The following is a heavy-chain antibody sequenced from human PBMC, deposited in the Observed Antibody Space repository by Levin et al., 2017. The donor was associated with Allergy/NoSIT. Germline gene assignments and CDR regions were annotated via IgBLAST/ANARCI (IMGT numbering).Heavy chain of an antibody. J-gene: IGHJ3*02. Sequence: GGSLRLSCAASGFTFSSYAMHWVRQAPGKGLEWVAVISYDGSNKYYADSVKGRFTISRDNSKNTLYLQMNSLRAEDTAVYYCAREMDAAKVYGSKTDTAMVQADAFDIWGQGTMVTVSS. D-gene: IGHD5-18*01. V-gene: IGHV3-30-3*01. CDR2: ISYDGSNK. CDR3: AREMDAAKVYGSKTDTAMVQADAFDI. CDR1: GFTFSSYA.